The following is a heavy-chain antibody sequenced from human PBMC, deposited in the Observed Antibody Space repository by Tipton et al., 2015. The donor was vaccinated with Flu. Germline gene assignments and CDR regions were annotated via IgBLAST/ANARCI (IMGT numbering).Heavy chain of an antibody. V-gene: IGHV3-48*03. CDR1: GFTFSSYE. J-gene: IGHJ6*02. Sequence: SLRLSCAASGFTFSSYEMNWVRQAPGKGLEWVSYISSSGSTIYYADSVKGRFTISRDNAKNSLYLQMNSLRAEDTAVYYCARGGGSVFLEWLSLGGGYYYGMDVRGQGTTVTVSS. CDR2: ISSSGSTI. D-gene: IGHD3-3*01. CDR3: ARGGGSVFLEWLSLGGGYYYGMDV.